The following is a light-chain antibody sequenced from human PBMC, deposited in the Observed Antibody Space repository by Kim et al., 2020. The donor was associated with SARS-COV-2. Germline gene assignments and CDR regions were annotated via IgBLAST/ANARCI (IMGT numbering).Light chain of an antibody. J-gene: IGKJ1*01. CDR1: QSISSW. V-gene: IGKV1-5*03. CDR2: KAS. CDR3: QQYNTYPWT. Sequence: DIQMTQSPSPLSASVGDRVTITCRASQSISSWLAWYQQKPGKAPNLLIYKASNLESGVPSRFSGSGSGTEFTLTINSLQPDDFATYYCQQYNTYPWTFGQGTKVDIK.